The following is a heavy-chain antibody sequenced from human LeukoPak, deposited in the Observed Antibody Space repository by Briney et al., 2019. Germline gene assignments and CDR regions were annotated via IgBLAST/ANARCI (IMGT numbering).Heavy chain of an antibody. CDR2: IKQDGSEK. Sequence: GGSLRLSCAASGFTFSSYWMSWVRQAPGKGLEWVANIKQDGSEKYYVDSVKGRFTISRDNAKNSLYLQMNSLRAEDTAVYYCASSPSNFWSGYTQNEIYFDYWGQGTLVTVSS. CDR3: ASSPSNFWSGYTQNEIYFDY. CDR1: GFTFSSYW. D-gene: IGHD3-3*01. V-gene: IGHV3-7*01. J-gene: IGHJ4*02.